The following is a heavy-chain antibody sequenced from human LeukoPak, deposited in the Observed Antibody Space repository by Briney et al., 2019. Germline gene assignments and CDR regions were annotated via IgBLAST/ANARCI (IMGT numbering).Heavy chain of an antibody. J-gene: IGHJ4*02. CDR2: VDYSGGDT. Sequence: GGSLRLSCIASGFTLSSYEMSWIRQAPGKGLEWVSSVDYSGGDTHYADSVMGRFTISRDNSKNTLYLQLNSLSADDTAVYYCAKGRRAPLVGTITKSWLDDWGQGTLVTVSS. CDR1: GFTLSSYE. V-gene: IGHV3-23*01. D-gene: IGHD1-7*01. CDR3: AKGRRAPLVGTITKSWLDD.